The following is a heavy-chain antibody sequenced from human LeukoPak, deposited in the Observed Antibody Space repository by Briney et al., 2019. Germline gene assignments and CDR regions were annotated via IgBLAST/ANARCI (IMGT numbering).Heavy chain of an antibody. CDR3: ARDLGSIATAGTETFDV. J-gene: IGHJ3*01. D-gene: IGHD6-13*01. V-gene: IGHV3-23*01. CDR1: GFTFSSYA. CDR2: ISGSGDNT. Sequence: GGSLRLSCAASGFTFSSYAMSWVRQAPGKGLEWVSAISGSGDNTYYADSVKGRFTISRDNSKNTLYLQMNSLRAEDTAVYYCARDLGSIATAGTETFDVWGQGTMVTVSS.